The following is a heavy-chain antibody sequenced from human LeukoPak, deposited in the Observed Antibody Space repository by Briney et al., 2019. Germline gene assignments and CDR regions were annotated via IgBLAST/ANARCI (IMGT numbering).Heavy chain of an antibody. D-gene: IGHD4-17*01. V-gene: IGHV3-74*01. CDR3: ARDKLTTVTPYFDY. Sequence: GGSLRLSCAASGFTFSSYWMHWVRQAPGKGLVWVSRINSDGSSTSYADSVKGRFTISRDNAKNTLHLQMNSLRAEDTAVYYCARDKLTTVTPYFDYWGQGTLVTVSS. CDR2: INSDGSST. CDR1: GFTFSSYW. J-gene: IGHJ4*02.